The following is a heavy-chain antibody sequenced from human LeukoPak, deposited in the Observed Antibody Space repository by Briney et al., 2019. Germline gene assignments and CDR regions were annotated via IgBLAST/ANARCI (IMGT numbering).Heavy chain of an antibody. D-gene: IGHD3-3*01. J-gene: IGHJ4*02. CDR3: ARVEGAATYDFWSGSYYFDY. CDR1: GYTFTGYY. Sequence: GASVKVSCKASGYTFTGYYMHWVRQAPGQGLEWMGWINPNSGGTNYAQKFQGRVTMTRDTSISTAYMELSRLRSDDTAAYYCARVEGAATYDFWSGSYYFDYWGQGTLVTVSS. CDR2: INPNSGGT. V-gene: IGHV1-2*02.